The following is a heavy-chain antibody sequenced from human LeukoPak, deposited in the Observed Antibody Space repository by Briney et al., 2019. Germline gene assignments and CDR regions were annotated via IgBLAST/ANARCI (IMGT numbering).Heavy chain of an antibody. CDR2: IYYSGST. J-gene: IGHJ4*02. CDR3: ARTKRDYYDSSGFDY. D-gene: IGHD3-22*01. V-gene: IGHV4-59*01. Sequence: PSETLSLTCTVSGGSISSYYWSWIRQPPGKGLEWIGYIYYSGSTNYNPSLKSRVTISVDTSKNQFSLKLSSVTAADTAVYYCARTKRDYYDSSGFDYWGQGTLVTVAS. CDR1: GGSISSYY.